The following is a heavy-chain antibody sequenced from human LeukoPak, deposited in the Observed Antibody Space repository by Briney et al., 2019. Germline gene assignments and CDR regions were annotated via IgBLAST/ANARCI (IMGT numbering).Heavy chain of an antibody. Sequence: GGSLRLSCAPSGFTFSAYVMSWVRQAPGKGLEWVSGISGSGGSIYYADSVKGRFTISRDSSKDTLNLQMNSPRAEDTAVYYCAKHGDTAMWLDYWGQGTLVTVSS. V-gene: IGHV3-23*01. J-gene: IGHJ4*02. CDR3: AKHGDTAMWLDY. D-gene: IGHD5-18*01. CDR2: ISGSGGSI. CDR1: GFTFSAYV.